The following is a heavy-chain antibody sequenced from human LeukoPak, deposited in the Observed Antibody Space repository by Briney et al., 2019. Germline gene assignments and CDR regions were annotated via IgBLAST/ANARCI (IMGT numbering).Heavy chain of an antibody. CDR2: ISSSSSTI. Sequence: GGSLRLSCAASGFTFSSYSMNWVRQAPGKGLEWVSYISSSSSTIYYADSVKGRFTISRDNAKNSLYLQMNSLRAEDTAVYYCARDSAAAGTGARDDYWGQGTLVTVSS. CDR1: GFTFSSYS. D-gene: IGHD6-13*01. CDR3: ARDSAAAGTGARDDY. V-gene: IGHV3-48*04. J-gene: IGHJ4*02.